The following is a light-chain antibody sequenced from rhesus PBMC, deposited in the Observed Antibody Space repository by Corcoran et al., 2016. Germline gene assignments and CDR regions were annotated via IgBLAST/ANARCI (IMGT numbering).Light chain of an antibody. CDR3: SSYAGSNTFV. J-gene: IGLJ6*01. V-gene: IGLV2-32*02. Sequence: QAALTQPRSVSGSPGQSVTISCTGTSSDIGGYNYVSWYQQHPGTAPKLLIYDVSKRPSGVSDRFSGSKYGNTASLTISGLQAEDEADYYCSSYAGSNTFVFGSGTKLTVL. CDR1: SSDIGGYNY. CDR2: DVS.